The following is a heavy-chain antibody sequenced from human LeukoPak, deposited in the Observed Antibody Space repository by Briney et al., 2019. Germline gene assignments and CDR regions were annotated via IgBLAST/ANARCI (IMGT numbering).Heavy chain of an antibody. CDR1: GFTFSSYS. V-gene: IGHV3-48*04. CDR2: ISSSSTI. J-gene: IGHJ3*02. Sequence: GGSLRLSCAASGFTFSSYSMNWVRQAPGKGLEWVSYISSSSTIYYADSVKGRFTISRDNAKNSLYLQMNSLRAEDTAVYYCARVGSSWYSPYAFDIWGQGTMVTVSS. CDR3: ARVGSSWYSPYAFDI. D-gene: IGHD6-13*01.